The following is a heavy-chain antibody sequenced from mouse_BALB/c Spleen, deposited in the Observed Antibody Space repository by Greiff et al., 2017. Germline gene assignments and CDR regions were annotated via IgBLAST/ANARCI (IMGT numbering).Heavy chain of an antibody. V-gene: IGHV1-69*01. D-gene: IGHD1-1*01. CDR1: GYTFTDYW. J-gene: IGHJ2*01. CDR2: IDTSDSYT. CDR3: ARSPTTVVAFDY. Sequence: QVQLQQPGAELVMPGASVKMSCKASGYTFTDYWMHWVKQRPGQGLEWIGAIDTSDSYTSYNQKFKGKATLTVDESASTAYMQLSSLTSEDSAVYYCARSPTTVVAFDYWGQGTTLTVSS.